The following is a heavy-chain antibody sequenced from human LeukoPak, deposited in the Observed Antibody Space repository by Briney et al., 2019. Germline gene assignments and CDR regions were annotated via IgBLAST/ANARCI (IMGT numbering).Heavy chain of an antibody. CDR2: IYYSGST. CDR1: GGSISSSSYY. CDR3: ARAPHWYDFTFDP. J-gene: IGHJ5*02. Sequence: SETLSLTCTVSGGSISSSSYYWGWIRQPPGKGLEWIGSIYYSGSTYYNPSLKSRVTISVDTSKNQFSLKLSSVTAADTAVYYCARAPHWYDFTFDPWGQGTLVTVSS. V-gene: IGHV4-39*07. D-gene: IGHD3-3*01.